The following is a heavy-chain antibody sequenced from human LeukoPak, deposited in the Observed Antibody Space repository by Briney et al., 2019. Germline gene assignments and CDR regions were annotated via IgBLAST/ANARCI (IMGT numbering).Heavy chain of an antibody. J-gene: IGHJ3*02. CDR2: IYYSGST. CDR3: ASELVGATLNAFDI. D-gene: IGHD1-26*01. Sequence: SETLSLTCTVSGGSISSYYWSWIRQPPGKGLEWIGYIYYSGSTNYNPSLKSRVTISVDTSKNQFSLKLSSVTAADTAVYYCASELVGATLNAFDIWGQGTMVTVSS. CDR1: GGSISSYY. V-gene: IGHV4-59*01.